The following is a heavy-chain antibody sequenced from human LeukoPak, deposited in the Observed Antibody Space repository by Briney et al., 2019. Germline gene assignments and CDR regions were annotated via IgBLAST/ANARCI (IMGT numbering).Heavy chain of an antibody. V-gene: IGHV4-59*08. D-gene: IGHD3-3*01. CDR2: IYYSGST. CDR3: ARLGRGYYDFWSGYYTGAFDI. J-gene: IGHJ3*02. Sequence: SETLSLTCTVSGGSISSYYWSWIRQPPGKGLEWIGYIYYSGSTNYNPSLKSRVTISVDTSKNQFSLKLSSVTAADTAVYYCARLGRGYYDFWSGYYTGAFDIWGQGTMVTVSS. CDR1: GGSISSYY.